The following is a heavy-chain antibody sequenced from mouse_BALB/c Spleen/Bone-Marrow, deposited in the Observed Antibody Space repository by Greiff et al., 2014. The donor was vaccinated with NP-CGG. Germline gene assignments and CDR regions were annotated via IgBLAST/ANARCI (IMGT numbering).Heavy chain of an antibody. V-gene: IGHV7-3*02. D-gene: IGHD1-1*01. CDR2: IRNKANGYTT. Sequence: EVMLVESGGGLVQPGGSLRLSRATSGFTFTDYYMSWVRQPPGKALEWLAFIRNKANGYTTEYSASVKGRFTISRDNSQSILYLQMNILRAEDSATYYCARDGSSFYWYFDVWGAGTTVTVSS. CDR1: GFTFTDYY. CDR3: ARDGSSFYWYFDV. J-gene: IGHJ1*01.